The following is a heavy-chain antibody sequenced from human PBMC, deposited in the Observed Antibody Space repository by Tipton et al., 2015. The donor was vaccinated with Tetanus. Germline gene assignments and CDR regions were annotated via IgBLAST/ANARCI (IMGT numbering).Heavy chain of an antibody. CDR1: GFTFSSYA. CDR2: ISGSGGST. D-gene: IGHD5-12*01. CDR3: ARGRGYESPYYYYGMDV. Sequence: VQLVQSGGGLVQPGGSLRLSCAASGFTFSSYAMSWVRQAPGKGLEWVSAISGSGGSTYYADSVKGRFTISRDNSKNTLYLQMNSLRAEDTAVYYCARGRGYESPYYYYGMDVWGQGTTVTVSS. V-gene: IGHV3-23*04. J-gene: IGHJ6*02.